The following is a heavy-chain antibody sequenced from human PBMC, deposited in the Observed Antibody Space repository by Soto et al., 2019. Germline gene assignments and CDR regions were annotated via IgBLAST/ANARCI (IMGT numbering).Heavy chain of an antibody. Sequence: ASVKVSCKASGGTFSSYAISWVRQAPGQGLEWMGGIIPIFGTANHAQKFQGRVTITADESTSTAYMELSSLRSEDTAVYYCAALPEQQPILWGQGTLVTVSS. CDR1: GGTFSSYA. CDR2: IIPIFGTA. D-gene: IGHD6-13*01. CDR3: AALPEQQPIL. V-gene: IGHV1-69*13. J-gene: IGHJ4*02.